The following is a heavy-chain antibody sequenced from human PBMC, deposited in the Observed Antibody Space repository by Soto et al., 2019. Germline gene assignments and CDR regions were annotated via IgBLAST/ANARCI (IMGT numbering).Heavy chain of an antibody. CDR2: IYYSGST. CDR1: GGSISSSSYY. D-gene: IGHD1-26*01. J-gene: IGHJ3*02. V-gene: IGHV4-39*01. CDR3: ERVIVGAHPAGAFDI. Sequence: QLQLQESGPGLVKPSETLSLTCTVSGGSISSSSYYWGWIRQPPGKGLEWIGSIYYSGSTYYNPSLKSRVTISVDTSKNQFSLKLSSVTAADTAVYYCERVIVGAHPAGAFDIWGQGTMVTVSS.